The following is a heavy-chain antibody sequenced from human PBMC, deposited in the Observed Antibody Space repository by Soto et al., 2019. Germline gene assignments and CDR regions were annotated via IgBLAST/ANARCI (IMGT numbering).Heavy chain of an antibody. CDR3: ARPLRLGELSFFY. J-gene: IGHJ4*02. D-gene: IGHD3-16*02. V-gene: IGHV3-21*01. CDR1: GFTFSSYS. Sequence: GGSLRLSCAASGFTFSSYSMNWVRQAPGKGLEWVSSISSSSSYIYYADSVKGRFTISRDNAKNSLYLQMNSLRAEDTAVYYCARPLRLGELSFFYWGQGTLVTVSS. CDR2: ISSSSSYI.